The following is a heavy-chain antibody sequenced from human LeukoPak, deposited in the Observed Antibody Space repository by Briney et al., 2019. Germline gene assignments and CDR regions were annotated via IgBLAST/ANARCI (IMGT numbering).Heavy chain of an antibody. D-gene: IGHD3-9*01. CDR3: ARGSPNFDWLLDYFDY. J-gene: IGHJ4*02. CDR1: GGSFSGYY. Sequence: PSETLSLTCAVYGGSFSGYYWSWIRQPPGKGLEWIGEINHSGSTNYNPSLKSRVTISVDTSKNQFSLKLSSVTAADTAVYYCARGSPNFDWLLDYFDYWGQGTLVTVSS. V-gene: IGHV4-34*01. CDR2: INHSGST.